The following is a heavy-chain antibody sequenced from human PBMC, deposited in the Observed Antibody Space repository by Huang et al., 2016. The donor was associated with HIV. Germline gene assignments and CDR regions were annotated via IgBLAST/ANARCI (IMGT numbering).Heavy chain of an antibody. D-gene: IGHD4-17*01. Sequence: QVYLVASGGGVVLPGRSLTRSCVASGLSLSDYGIHWVSQAPGKRLEWVAVVSYVGSSKLYVDSLTGRFIISRDKSKKTVNLQINSLRVDDTAVYYCTKEGSNYGEHDFWGQGTLVTVS. V-gene: IGHV3-30*18. CDR1: GLSLSDYG. J-gene: IGHJ4*02. CDR3: TKEGSNYGEHDF. CDR2: VSYVGSSK.